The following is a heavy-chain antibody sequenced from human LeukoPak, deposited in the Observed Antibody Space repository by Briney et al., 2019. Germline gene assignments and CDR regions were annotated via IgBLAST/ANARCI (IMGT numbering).Heavy chain of an antibody. CDR3: AKDKDYGYYMDV. V-gene: IGHV3-33*03. CDR2: IWYDGSDK. J-gene: IGHJ6*03. Sequence: GRSLRLSCAASGFTFSSYGMPWVRQAPGKGLEWVAVIWYDGSDKYYVDSVKGRFTISRDNSKNTLYLQMNSLRAEDTTLYYCAKDKDYGYYMDVWGKGTTVTVSS. D-gene: IGHD3-16*01. CDR1: GFTFSSYG.